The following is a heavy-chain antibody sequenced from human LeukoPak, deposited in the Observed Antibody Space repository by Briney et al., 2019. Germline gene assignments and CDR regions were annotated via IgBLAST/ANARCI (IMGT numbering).Heavy chain of an antibody. J-gene: IGHJ5*02. CDR1: GGSISSSNW. Sequence: SETLSLTCAVSGGSISSSNWWTWVRQPPGKGLEWIGEIYHSGSTNYNPSLKSRVTISVDKSKNQFSLKLSSVTAADTAVYYCAREPSIAENWFDPWGQGTLVTVSS. CDR2: IYHSGST. D-gene: IGHD6-6*01. CDR3: AREPSIAENWFDP. V-gene: IGHV4-4*02.